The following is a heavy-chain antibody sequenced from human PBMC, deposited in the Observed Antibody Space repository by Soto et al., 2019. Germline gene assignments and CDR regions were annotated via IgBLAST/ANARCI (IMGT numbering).Heavy chain of an antibody. V-gene: IGHV4-31*03. CDR3: ARALSGYYYYFDY. CDR1: GGSISSGGYY. D-gene: IGHD3-22*01. J-gene: IGHJ4*02. CDR2: IYYSGST. Sequence: SETLSLTCTVSGGSISSGGYYWSWIRQHPGKGLEWIGYIYYSGSTYYNPFLKSRVTISVDTSKNQFSLKLSSVTAADTAVYYCARALSGYYYYFDYWGQGTLVTVSS.